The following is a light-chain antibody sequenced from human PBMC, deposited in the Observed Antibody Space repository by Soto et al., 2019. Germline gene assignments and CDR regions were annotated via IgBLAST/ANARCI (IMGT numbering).Light chain of an antibody. CDR1: QTISSW. J-gene: IGKJ1*01. CDR3: QHYNSYSEA. V-gene: IGKV1-5*03. Sequence: DTPMTQSPSTLSRSLAPRVTIPCRASQTISSWLAWYQQKPGKAPKLLIYKASTLKSGVPSRFSGSGSGTEFTLTISSLQPDDFATYYCQHYNSYSEAFGQGTKVDIK. CDR2: KAS.